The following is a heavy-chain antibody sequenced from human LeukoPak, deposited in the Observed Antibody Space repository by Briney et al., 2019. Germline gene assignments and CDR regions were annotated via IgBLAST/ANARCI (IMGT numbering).Heavy chain of an antibody. CDR3: AKQGTTYDFWSGRFDY. CDR2: INPSGGST. CDR1: GYTFTSYY. J-gene: IGHJ4*02. V-gene: IGHV1-46*01. Sequence: ASVKVSCKASGYTFTSYYMHWVRQAPGQGLEWMGIINPSGGSTSYAQKFQGRVTMTRDTSTSTVYMELSSLRSEDTAVYYCAKQGTTYDFWSGRFDYWGQGTLVTVSS. D-gene: IGHD3-3*01.